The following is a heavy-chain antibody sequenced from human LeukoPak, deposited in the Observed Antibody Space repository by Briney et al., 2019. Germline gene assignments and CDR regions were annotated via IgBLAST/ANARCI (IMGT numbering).Heavy chain of an antibody. Sequence: GGSLRLSCAASGFTFSSYSMNWVRQAPGKGLEWVSYISSSSSTIYYADSVKGRFTISRDNAKNSLYLQMNSLRAEGTAVYYCARDDAPAGNVIDYWGQGTLVTVSS. D-gene: IGHD6-19*01. J-gene: IGHJ4*02. CDR3: ARDDAPAGNVIDY. V-gene: IGHV3-48*01. CDR1: GFTFSSYS. CDR2: ISSSSSTI.